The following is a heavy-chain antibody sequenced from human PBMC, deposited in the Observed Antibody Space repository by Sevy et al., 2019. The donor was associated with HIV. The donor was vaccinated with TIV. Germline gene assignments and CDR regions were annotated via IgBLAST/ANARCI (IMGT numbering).Heavy chain of an antibody. Sequence: ASVKVSCKASGGTFSSYAISWVRQPPGQGLEWTGGIIPIFGTANYAQKFQGRVTITADESTSTAYMELSSLRSEDTAVYYCARDLVVVAATLHYYYYGLDVWGQGTTVTVSS. CDR2: IIPIFGTA. D-gene: IGHD2-15*01. CDR3: ARDLVVVAATLHYYYYGLDV. V-gene: IGHV1-69*13. CDR1: GGTFSSYA. J-gene: IGHJ6*02.